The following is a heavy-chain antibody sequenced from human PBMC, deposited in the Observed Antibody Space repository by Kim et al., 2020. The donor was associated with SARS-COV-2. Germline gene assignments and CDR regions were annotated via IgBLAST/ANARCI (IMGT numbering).Heavy chain of an antibody. CDR1: GGSFSGYY. J-gene: IGHJ1*01. V-gene: IGHV4-34*01. CDR3: ARGGGWSPAEYFQH. D-gene: IGHD6-19*01. Sequence: SETLSLTCAVYGGSFSGYYWSWIRQPPGKGLEWIGEINHSGSTNYNPSLKSRVTISVDTSKNQFSLKLSSVTAADTAVYYCARGGGWSPAEYFQHWGQGT. CDR2: INHSGST.